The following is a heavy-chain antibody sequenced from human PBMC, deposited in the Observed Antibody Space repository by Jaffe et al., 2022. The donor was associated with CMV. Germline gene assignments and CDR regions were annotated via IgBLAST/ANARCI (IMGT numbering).Heavy chain of an antibody. Sequence: QVQLQQWGAGLLKPSETLSLTCAVYGGSFSGYYWSWIRQPPGKGLEWIGEINHSGSTNYNPSLKSRVTISVDTSKNQFSLKLSSVTAADTAVYYCARQRGYSSSGIDYWGQGTLVTVSS. CDR2: INHSGST. D-gene: IGHD6-6*01. V-gene: IGHV4-34*01. CDR3: ARQRGYSSSGIDY. CDR1: GGSFSGYY. J-gene: IGHJ4*02.